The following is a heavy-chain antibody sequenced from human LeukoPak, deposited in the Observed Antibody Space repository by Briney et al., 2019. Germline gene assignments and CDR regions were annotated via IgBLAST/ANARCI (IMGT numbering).Heavy chain of an antibody. CDR3: ARTLSLWYGESEWPRDP. J-gene: IGHJ5*02. CDR2: IDPSDSYT. V-gene: IGHV5-10-1*01. D-gene: IGHD3-10*01. Sequence: EPLRFSCTGSGYGFTSYWISWVRSMPGQGREWMGWIDPSDSYTNSSPSFQGDVTLSADTPTSTAYLQWCTLNASDTATCLSARTLSLWYGESEWPRDPWGQGTRVTV. CDR1: GYGFTSYW.